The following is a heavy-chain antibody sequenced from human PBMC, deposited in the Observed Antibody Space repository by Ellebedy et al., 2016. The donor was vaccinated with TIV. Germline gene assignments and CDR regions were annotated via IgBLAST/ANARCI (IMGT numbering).Heavy chain of an antibody. CDR1: GYTFTSHG. Sequence: AASVKVSCKASGYTFTSHGISWVRQAPGQGLEWMGWISTHTGYTNYAQKFQGRVTMTTDSSTPTVYMELRSLTSDATAVYYCAGEKDYEADFDYWGQGTLVTVSS. CDR3: AGEKDYEADFDY. J-gene: IGHJ4*02. CDR2: ISTHTGYT. D-gene: IGHD4-17*01. V-gene: IGHV1-18*04.